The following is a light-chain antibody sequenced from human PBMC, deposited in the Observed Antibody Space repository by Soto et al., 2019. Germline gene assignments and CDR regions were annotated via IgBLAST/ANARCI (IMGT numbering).Light chain of an antibody. CDR3: QQYNSYSPT. J-gene: IGKJ1*01. Sequence: EIVLTQSPATLSSFPGDRVTLSCRASQYINTRLAWYQHRPGQAPRLLIYQTSIRAAGIPDRFSGSGSGTDFTLTISSLQPDDFATYYCQQYNSYSPTFGQGTKVDIK. V-gene: IGKV3D-15*01. CDR2: QTS. CDR1: QYINTR.